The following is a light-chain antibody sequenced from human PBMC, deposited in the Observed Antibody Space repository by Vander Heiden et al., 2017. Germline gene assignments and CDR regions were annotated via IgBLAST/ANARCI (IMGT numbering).Light chain of an antibody. CDR2: AAS. V-gene: IGKV1-39*01. CDR1: QDVTNY. Sequence: DIQMTQSQTPLSASVGDRVTIPCRASQDVTNYLSWYQQKPGKAPRLLVSAASTVQSGVPSRFRGSGSGTDFTLTITGLQPDDFATYYCQQSFKTPFIFGPGTKVDVK. CDR3: QQSFKTPFI. J-gene: IGKJ3*01.